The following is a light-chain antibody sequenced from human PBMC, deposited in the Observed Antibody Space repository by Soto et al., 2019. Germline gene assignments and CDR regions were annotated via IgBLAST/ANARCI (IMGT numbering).Light chain of an antibody. CDR1: QSVSSN. CDR3: QQYGSSPPTWT. CDR2: GAS. J-gene: IGKJ5*01. V-gene: IGKV3-20*01. Sequence: EIVMTQSPATLSVSPGERATLSCRAIQSVSSNLAWYQQKPGQAPRLLIFGASSRATGIPDRFSGSGSGTDFTLTISRLEPEDFAVYYCQQYGSSPPTWTLGQGTRLEIK.